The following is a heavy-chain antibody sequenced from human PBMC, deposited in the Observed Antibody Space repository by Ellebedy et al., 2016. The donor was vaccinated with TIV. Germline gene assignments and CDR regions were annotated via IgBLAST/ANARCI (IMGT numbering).Heavy chain of an antibody. D-gene: IGHD6-25*01. CDR1: GYTFTSYY. V-gene: IGHV1-46*01. CDR3: ARDLVGIAASEGMDV. CDR2: INPSGGST. Sequence: ASVKVSCKASGYTFTSYYMHWVRQAPGQGLEWMGIINPSGGSTSYAQKFQGRVTMTRDTSTSTVYMELSSLRSEDTAVYYCARDLVGIAASEGMDVWGQGTTVTVSS. J-gene: IGHJ6*02.